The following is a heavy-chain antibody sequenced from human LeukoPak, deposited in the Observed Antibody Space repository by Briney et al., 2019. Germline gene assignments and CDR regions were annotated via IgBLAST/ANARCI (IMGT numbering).Heavy chain of an antibody. CDR2: IYHSGST. J-gene: IGHJ3*02. Sequence: SETLSLTCTVSGHSISSGYYWGWIRQPPGKGLEWIGSIYHSGSTNYNPSLKSRVTISVDTSKNQFSLKLSSVTAADTAVYYCARVEALGELLPDAFDIWGQGTMVTVSS. V-gene: IGHV4-38-2*02. D-gene: IGHD3-10*01. CDR3: ARVEALGELLPDAFDI. CDR1: GHSISSGYY.